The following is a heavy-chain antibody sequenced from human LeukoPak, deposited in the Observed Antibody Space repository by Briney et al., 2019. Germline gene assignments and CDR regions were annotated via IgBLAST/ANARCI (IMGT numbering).Heavy chain of an antibody. Sequence: PSETLSLTCTVSGGSISSYYWSWIRQPPGKGLEWIGYIYYSGSTNYNPSLKSRVTISVDTSKNQFSLKLSSVTAADTAVYYCARGRVGATGYYYYMDVWGKGTTVTVSS. D-gene: IGHD1-26*01. CDR3: ARGRVGATGYYYYMDV. CDR2: IYYSGST. V-gene: IGHV4-59*12. CDR1: GGSISSYY. J-gene: IGHJ6*03.